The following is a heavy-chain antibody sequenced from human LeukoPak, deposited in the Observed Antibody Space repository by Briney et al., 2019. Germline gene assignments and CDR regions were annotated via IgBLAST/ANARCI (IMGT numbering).Heavy chain of an antibody. J-gene: IGHJ4*02. V-gene: IGHV3-64*01. Sequence: GGSLRLSCAASELTFGSYAMHWVRQAPGKGLEYVSAITNDGGTTFYANSVKGGFTISRDNSKNTLFLQMGSLRPEDMAVYYCARVDDFTYDFWGQGTLVTVSS. D-gene: IGHD2-2*03. CDR1: ELTFGSYA. CDR3: ARVDDFTYDF. CDR2: ITNDGGTT.